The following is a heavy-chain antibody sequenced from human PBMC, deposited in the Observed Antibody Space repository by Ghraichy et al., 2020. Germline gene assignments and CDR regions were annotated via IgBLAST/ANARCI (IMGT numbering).Heavy chain of an antibody. J-gene: IGHJ6*02. V-gene: IGHV4-39*01. D-gene: IGHD3-10*01. CDR3: TRAITMVRGLLGYYGMDV. CDR2: IHYSGST. Sequence: SQTLSLTCTVSGGSISSIDYYWGWIRQPPGKGLEWIGSIHYSGSTYYNPSLQSRATTSVDTSKNQLSLRLSSVTAADTAIYYCTRAITMVRGLLGYYGMDVWGRGTPVTVSS. CDR1: GGSISSIDYY.